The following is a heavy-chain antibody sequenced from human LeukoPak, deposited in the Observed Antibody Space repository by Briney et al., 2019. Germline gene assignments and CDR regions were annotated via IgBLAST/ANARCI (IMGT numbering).Heavy chain of an antibody. J-gene: IGHJ4*02. V-gene: IGHV3-30*18. Sequence: GGSLRLSCTASGFSFSGYGMHRVRQAPGKGLEWLAVISHDASDEYYADSVKGRFTISRDNAKNMVYLQMISLRAEDTAVYYCVKALVGQTSGYWGQGTRVTVST. CDR3: VKALVGQTSGY. CDR2: ISHDASDE. CDR1: GFSFSGYG. D-gene: IGHD1-26*01.